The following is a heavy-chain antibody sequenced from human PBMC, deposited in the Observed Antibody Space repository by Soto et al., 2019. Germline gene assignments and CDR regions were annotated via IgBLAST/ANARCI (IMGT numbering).Heavy chain of an antibody. CDR2: INHSGST. J-gene: IGHJ4*02. D-gene: IGHD6-19*01. CDR1: GGSFSGYY. Sequence: QVQLQQWGAGLLKPSETLSLTCAVYGGSFSGYYWSWIRQPPGKGLEWIGEINHSGSTNYNPSLKSRVTISVDTSKNQVSRKLSSVTAADPAVYYCARGGSSGWYGGFGYWGQGTLVTVSS. CDR3: ARGGSSGWYGGFGY. V-gene: IGHV4-34*01.